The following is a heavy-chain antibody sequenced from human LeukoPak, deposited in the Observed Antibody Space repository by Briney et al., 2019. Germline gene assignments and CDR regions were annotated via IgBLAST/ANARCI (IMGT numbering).Heavy chain of an antibody. CDR2: IYYSGST. J-gene: IGHJ5*02. V-gene: IGHV4-30-4*01. D-gene: IGHD6-13*01. CDR3: ASKYSSSWYGWFDP. CDR1: GGSISSGDYY. Sequence: PSETLSLTCTVSGGSISSGDYYWSWIRQPPGKGLEWIGYIYYSGSTYYNPSLKSRVTISVDTSKNQFSPKLSSVTAADTAVYYCASKYSSSWYGWFDPWGQGTLVTVSS.